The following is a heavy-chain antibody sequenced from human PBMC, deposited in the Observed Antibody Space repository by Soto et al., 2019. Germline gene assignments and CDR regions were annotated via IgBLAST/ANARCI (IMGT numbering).Heavy chain of an antibody. D-gene: IGHD3-10*01. CDR1: GFTFSSYA. CDR3: VKGTLLWFGESSYYFDY. CDR2: SSRGGGNT. V-gene: IGHV3-23*01. Sequence: EVQLLESGGGLVQPGGSLRLSCAASGFTFSSYAMSWVRQAPGKGLEWVSASSRGGGNTYYADSVKGPFTISRDNSKNTLYLQMNSLRAEDTAVYYCVKGTLLWFGESSYYFDYWGQGTLVTVSS. J-gene: IGHJ4*02.